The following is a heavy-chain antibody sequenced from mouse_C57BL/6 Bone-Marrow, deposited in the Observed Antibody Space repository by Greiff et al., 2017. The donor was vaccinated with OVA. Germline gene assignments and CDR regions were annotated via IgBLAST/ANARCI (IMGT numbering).Heavy chain of an antibody. CDR2: IDPSDSYT. CDR1: GYTFTSYW. Sequence: QVQLQQPGAELVMPGASVKLSCKASGYTFTSYWMHWVKQRPGHGLEWIGEIDPSDSYTNYNQKFKGKSTLTVDKSSSTAYMQLSSLTSEDSAVYYCARGRWNYFDYWGQGTTLTVSS. CDR3: ARGRWNYFDY. D-gene: IGHD1-1*02. V-gene: IGHV1-69*01. J-gene: IGHJ2*01.